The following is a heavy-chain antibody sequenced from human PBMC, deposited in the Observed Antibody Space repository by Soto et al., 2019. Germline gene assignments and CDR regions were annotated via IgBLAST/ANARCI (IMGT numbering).Heavy chain of an antibody. V-gene: IGHV4-31*03. CDR1: GGSISSGGYY. D-gene: IGHD2-15*01. CDR2: IYYSGST. CDR3: ARERPALLPHYYYYMDV. Sequence: QVQLQESGPGLVKPSQTLSLTCTVSGGSISSGGYYWSWIRQHPGKGLEWIGYIYYSGSTYYNPSLKSRVTISVDTSKNQFSLKLSSVTAADTAVYYCARERPALLPHYYYYMDVWGKGTTVTVSS. J-gene: IGHJ6*03.